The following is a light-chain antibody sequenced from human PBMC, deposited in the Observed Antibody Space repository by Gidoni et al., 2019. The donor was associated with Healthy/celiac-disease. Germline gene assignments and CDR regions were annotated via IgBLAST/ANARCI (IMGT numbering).Light chain of an antibody. CDR3: QQRSNWPPGGLT. V-gene: IGKV3-11*01. CDR2: DAS. CDR1: QSVSSY. J-gene: IGKJ4*01. Sequence: EIVLTQSPATLSLSPGERATLSCRASQSVSSYLAWYQQKPGQAPRLLIYDASNRATGIPARFSGSGSGTDFTLTISSLEPEDFAVYYCQQRSNWPPGGLTFGGETKVEIK.